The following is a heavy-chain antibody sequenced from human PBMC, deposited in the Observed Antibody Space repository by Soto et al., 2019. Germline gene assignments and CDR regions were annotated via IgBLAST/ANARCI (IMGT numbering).Heavy chain of an antibody. J-gene: IGHJ4*02. CDR1: GYSFTSYW. D-gene: IGHD1-1*01. V-gene: IGHV5-51*01. CDR3: ARPGDQSPFDY. CDR2: IYPGDSDT. Sequence: GGSLNIPWKGSGYSFTSYWIGWGRQMPGKGLEWTGIIYPGDSDTTYSPSIHGLVTISADKSISTAYLQWSSLKASDTAMYYCARPGDQSPFDYSGQGTLVTVSS.